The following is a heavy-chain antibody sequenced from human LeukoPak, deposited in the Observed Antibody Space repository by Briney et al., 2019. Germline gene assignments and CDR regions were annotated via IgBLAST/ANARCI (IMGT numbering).Heavy chain of an antibody. CDR2: ISYDGSNK. J-gene: IGHJ4*02. V-gene: IGHV3-30-3*01. D-gene: IGHD5-18*01. Sequence: PGRSLRLSCAASGFTFSSYAMHWVRQAPGKGLEWVAVISYDGSNKYYADSVKGRFTISRDNSKNTLYLQMNSLRAEDTAVYYCARDYRTAMVNDYWGQGTLVTVSS. CDR1: GFTFSSYA. CDR3: ARDYRTAMVNDY.